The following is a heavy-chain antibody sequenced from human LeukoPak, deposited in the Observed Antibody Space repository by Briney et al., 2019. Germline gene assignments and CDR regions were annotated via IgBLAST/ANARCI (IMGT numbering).Heavy chain of an antibody. V-gene: IGHV1-69*05. CDR1: GGTFSSYA. Sequence: ASVKVSCKASGGTFSSYAISWVRQAPGQGLEWMEGIIPILGTANYAQKFQGRVTITTDESTSTAYMELISLRSEDTAVYYCAVGVIRYDSSGPYWYFDLWGRGTLSLSPQ. D-gene: IGHD3-22*01. CDR3: AVGVIRYDSSGPYWYFDL. J-gene: IGHJ2*01. CDR2: IIPILGTA.